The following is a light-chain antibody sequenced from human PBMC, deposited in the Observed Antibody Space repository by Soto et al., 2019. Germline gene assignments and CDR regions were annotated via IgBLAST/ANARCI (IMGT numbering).Light chain of an antibody. CDR1: QSISDT. CDR2: GAS. Sequence: EIVMTQSPATLSESPGGRATLSCRASQSISDTLAWYQQKPGQAPRLLIHGASTRAPGFPARFSGSGSGTDFTLTISSLQSEDFAVYYCQQYDNWPWTFGQGTKVDIK. CDR3: QQYDNWPWT. V-gene: IGKV3-15*01. J-gene: IGKJ1*01.